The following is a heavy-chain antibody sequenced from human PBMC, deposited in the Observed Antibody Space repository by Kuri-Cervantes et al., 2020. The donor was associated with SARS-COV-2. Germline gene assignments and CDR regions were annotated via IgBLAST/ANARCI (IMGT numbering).Heavy chain of an antibody. CDR2: INHSGGT. V-gene: IGHV4-34*01. J-gene: IGHJ4*02. CDR1: GGSFSGYY. Sequence: ESLKISCAVYGGSFSGYYWSWIRQPPGKGLEWIGEINHSGGTNYNPSLKSRVTISVDTSKNQFSLKLSSATAADTAVYYCARGSESPPFDYWGQGTLVTVSS. D-gene: IGHD2/OR15-2a*01. CDR3: ARGSESPPFDY.